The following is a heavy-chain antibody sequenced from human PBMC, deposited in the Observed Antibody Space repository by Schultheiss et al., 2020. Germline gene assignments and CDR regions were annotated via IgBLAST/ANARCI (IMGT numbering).Heavy chain of an antibody. D-gene: IGHD6-19*01. V-gene: IGHV4-59*01. CDR3: ARVSDSSGWPTFYYYYYMDV. CDR2: IYYSGST. J-gene: IGHJ6*03. Sequence: SETLSLTCTVSGGSISSYYWSWIRQPPGKGLEWIGYIYYSGSTNYNPSLKSRVTISVDTSKNQFSLKLSSVTAADTAVHYCARVSDSSGWPTFYYYYYMDVWGKGTTVTVSS. CDR1: GGSISSYY.